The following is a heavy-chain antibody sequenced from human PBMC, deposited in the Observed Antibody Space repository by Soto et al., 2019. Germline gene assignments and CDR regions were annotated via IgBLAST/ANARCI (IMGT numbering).Heavy chain of an antibody. D-gene: IGHD2-15*01. CDR3: ARGYCSGGSCYGGAY. CDR2: IYYSGST. J-gene: IGHJ4*02. Sequence: QVQLQESGPGLVKPSQTLSLTCTVSGGSISSGSYYWSWIRQHPGKGLEWIGYIYYSGSTYYNPSLKIRVTISVDPSKNQFSLKLSSVTAADTAVYYCARGYCSGGSCYGGAYWGQGTLVTVSS. V-gene: IGHV4-31*03. CDR1: GGSISSGSYY.